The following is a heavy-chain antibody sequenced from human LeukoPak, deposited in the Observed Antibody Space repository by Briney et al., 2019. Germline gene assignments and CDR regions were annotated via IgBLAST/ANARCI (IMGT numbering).Heavy chain of an antibody. J-gene: IGHJ6*03. V-gene: IGHV4-34*01. Sequence: PSETLSLTCAVYGGSFSGYYWSWIRQPPGKGLEWIGEINHSGRTNYNPSLKSRVTISVDTSKNQFSLKLSSVTAADTAVYYCARTSSGSRLKNYYYYMDVWGKGTTVTVSS. CDR2: INHSGRT. CDR3: ARTSSGSRLKNYYYYMDV. D-gene: IGHD1-26*01. CDR1: GGSFSGYY.